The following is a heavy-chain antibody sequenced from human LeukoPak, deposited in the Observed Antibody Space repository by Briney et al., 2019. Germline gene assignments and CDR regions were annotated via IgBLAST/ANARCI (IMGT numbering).Heavy chain of an antibody. CDR3: ARVARPRGYSYYYYYMDV. CDR2: MNPNSGNT. CDR1: GYTFTSYD. V-gene: IGHV1-8*01. D-gene: IGHD3-10*01. J-gene: IGHJ6*03. Sequence: ASVKVSCKASGYTFTSYDINWVRQATGQGLEWMGWMNPNSGNTGYAQKFQGRVTMTTNTSISTAYMELSRLRSEDTAVYYCARVARPRGYSYYYYYMDVWGKGTTVTISS.